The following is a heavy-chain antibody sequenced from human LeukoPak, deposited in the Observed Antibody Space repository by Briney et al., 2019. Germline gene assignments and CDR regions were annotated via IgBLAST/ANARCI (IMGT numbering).Heavy chain of an antibody. Sequence: SETLSLTCAVYGGSFAGYSWTWIRQPPGKGLEWIGDINHSGSANYNPSLRSRVTISIDTSKNQFSLKLSSVTAADTAVYYCARAAAAHFDYWGQGTLVTVSS. V-gene: IGHV4-34*01. CDR3: ARAAAAHFDY. CDR2: INHSGSA. D-gene: IGHD2-2*01. CDR1: GGSFAGYS. J-gene: IGHJ4*02.